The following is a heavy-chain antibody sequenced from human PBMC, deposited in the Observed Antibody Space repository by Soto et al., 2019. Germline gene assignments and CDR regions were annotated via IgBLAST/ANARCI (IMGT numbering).Heavy chain of an antibody. CDR2: ISGAGDST. V-gene: IGHV3-23*01. J-gene: IGHJ4*02. CDR3: AKRAGDGYLEY. Sequence: EVQLWESGGGLVQPGGSLRLSCAASGFTFSNYAMNWVRQAPGKGPEWVSFISGAGDSTYYADSVRGRSAIFRDNSRNTLYLQMNSLSAEDTAIYYCAKRAGDGYLEYWGPGTLVAVSS. CDR1: GFTFSNYA. D-gene: IGHD4-17*01.